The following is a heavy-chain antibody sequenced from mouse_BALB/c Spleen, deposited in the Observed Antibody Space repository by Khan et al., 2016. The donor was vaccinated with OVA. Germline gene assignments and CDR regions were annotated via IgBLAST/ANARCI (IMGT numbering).Heavy chain of an antibody. Sequence: VELVESGPGLVAPSQSLSITCTVSGFALTSYGVHWVRQPPGKDLEWLGVIWAGGSTNYNSALMSRLTISKDNSKSQVFLKMNSLQTDDTAMYYCARFHDGYYYNVDYWGQGTSVTVSS. CDR3: ARFHDGYYYNVDY. CDR1: GFALTSYG. J-gene: IGHJ4*01. CDR2: IWAGGST. V-gene: IGHV2-9*02. D-gene: IGHD2-3*01.